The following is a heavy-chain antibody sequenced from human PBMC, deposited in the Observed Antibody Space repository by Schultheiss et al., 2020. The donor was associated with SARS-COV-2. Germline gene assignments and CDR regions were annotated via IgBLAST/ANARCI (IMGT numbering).Heavy chain of an antibody. J-gene: IGHJ4*02. CDR1: GYTFTSYG. V-gene: IGHV1-69*04. CDR2: IIPIIGIA. D-gene: IGHD6-6*01. Sequence: SVKVSCKASGYTFTSYGISWVRQAPGQGLEWMGRIIPIIGIANYAQKFQGRVTITADKSTSTAYMELNSLRAEDTAVYYCAKEDPLEWAAREPQYYFDYWGQGTLVTVSS. CDR3: AKEDPLEWAAREPQYYFDY.